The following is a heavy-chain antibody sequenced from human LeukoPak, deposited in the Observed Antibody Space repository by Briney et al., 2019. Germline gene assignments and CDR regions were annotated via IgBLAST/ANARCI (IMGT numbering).Heavy chain of an antibody. Sequence: SETLSLTCTVSGGSISRGSFYWGWIRQPPGKGLEWIASVHYSGDTYYNPSLESQVTISVDTSKNQFSLKLNSVTAADTAVYYCARVSCSGGACPFGSWFDPWGQGTLVTVSS. V-gene: IGHV4-39*01. CDR1: GGSISRGSFY. D-gene: IGHD2-15*01. J-gene: IGHJ5*02. CDR3: ARVSCSGGACPFGSWFDP. CDR2: VHYSGDT.